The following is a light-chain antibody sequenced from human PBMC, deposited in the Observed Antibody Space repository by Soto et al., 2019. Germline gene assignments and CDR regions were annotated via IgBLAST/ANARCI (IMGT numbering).Light chain of an antibody. Sequence: EIVMTQSPATLSVSPGERATLSCRASQSVRSNLAWYQQKLGQAPRLLIYGASTRATGIPARFSGSGSVTEFTLTISSLQSEDFAIFYCQQYNDWPRTFGQGTKL. CDR1: QSVRSN. V-gene: IGKV3-15*01. J-gene: IGKJ2*01. CDR3: QQYNDWPRT. CDR2: GAS.